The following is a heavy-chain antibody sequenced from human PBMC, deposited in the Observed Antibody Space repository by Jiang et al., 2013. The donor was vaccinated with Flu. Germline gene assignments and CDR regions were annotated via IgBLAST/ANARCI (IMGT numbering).Heavy chain of an antibody. CDR3: ARIVVVTAMGSGRELNTDY. CDR2: YYSGST. J-gene: IGHJ4*02. Sequence: YYSGSTYYNPSLKSRVTISVDTSKNQFSLKLSSVTAADTAVYYCARIVVVTAMGSGRELNTDYWGQGTLVTVSS. V-gene: IGHV4-39*07. D-gene: IGHD2-21*02.